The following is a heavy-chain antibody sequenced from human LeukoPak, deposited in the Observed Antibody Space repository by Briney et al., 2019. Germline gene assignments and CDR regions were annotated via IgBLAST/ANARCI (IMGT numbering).Heavy chain of an antibody. CDR1: GGSISSYY. CDR3: ARHGRIAAAGGYNWFDP. Sequence: SETLSLTCTVSGGSISSYYRSWIRQPPGKGLEWIGYIYYSGSTNYNPSLKSRVTISVDTSKNQFSLKLSSVTAADTAVYYCARHGRIAAAGGYNWFDPWGQGTLVTVSS. V-gene: IGHV4-59*08. J-gene: IGHJ5*02. CDR2: IYYSGST. D-gene: IGHD6-13*01.